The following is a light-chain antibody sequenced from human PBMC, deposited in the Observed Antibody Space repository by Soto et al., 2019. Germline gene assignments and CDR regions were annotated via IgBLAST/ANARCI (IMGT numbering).Light chain of an antibody. J-gene: IGKJ2*01. CDR2: GAS. CDR3: QLYGSSPFT. Sequence: EIVLTQSPGNLSLSPGERATLSCRASQSVSSSNLAWYQQKHGQAPRLLMYGASSRATGIPDRFSGSGSGTDFTLTISRLEPEDFAVYYCQLYGSSPFTFGQGTKLEIK. CDR1: QSVSSSN. V-gene: IGKV3-20*01.